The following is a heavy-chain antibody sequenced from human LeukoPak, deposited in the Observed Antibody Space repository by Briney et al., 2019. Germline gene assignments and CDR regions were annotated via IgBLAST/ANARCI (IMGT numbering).Heavy chain of an antibody. Sequence: GGSLRLSCAASRFSFNSYVMSWVRQAPGKGLECVSGISATGDNTYYADSVKGRLTISRDNSKNTLYLQMNSLRVEDTAVYYCAKVSGRIQIWPQPFGDGMDVWGQGTTVTVSS. D-gene: IGHD5-18*01. CDR1: RFSFNSYV. CDR3: AKVSGRIQIWPQPFGDGMDV. CDR2: ISATGDNT. V-gene: IGHV3-23*01. J-gene: IGHJ6*02.